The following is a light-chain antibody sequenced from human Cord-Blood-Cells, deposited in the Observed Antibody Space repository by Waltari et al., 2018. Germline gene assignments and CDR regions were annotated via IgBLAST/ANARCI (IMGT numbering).Light chain of an antibody. Sequence: DSQMTQSTSSLSASVGVRVNRTCRASQSISSWLAWYQQKPGKAPKLLIYKASSLESGVPSRFSGSGSGTEFTLTISSLQPDDFATYYCQQYNSYPWTFGQGTKVEIK. V-gene: IGKV1-5*03. CDR1: QSISSW. CDR3: QQYNSYPWT. J-gene: IGKJ1*01. CDR2: KAS.